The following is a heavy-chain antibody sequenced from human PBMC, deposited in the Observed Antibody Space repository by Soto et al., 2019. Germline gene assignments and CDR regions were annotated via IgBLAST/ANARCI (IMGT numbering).Heavy chain of an antibody. CDR2: INPNSGGT. Sequence: ASVKVSCKASGYTFTGYYMHWVRQAPGQGLEWMGWINPNSGGTNYAQKFQGWVTMTRDTSISKASMELSRLRFDDPAVYYCARASPYYYGSGSYYMGLTPVGYMDVWGKGTTVTVSS. D-gene: IGHD3-10*01. V-gene: IGHV1-2*04. CDR3: ARASPYYYGSGSYYMGLTPVGYMDV. CDR1: GYTFTGYY. J-gene: IGHJ6*03.